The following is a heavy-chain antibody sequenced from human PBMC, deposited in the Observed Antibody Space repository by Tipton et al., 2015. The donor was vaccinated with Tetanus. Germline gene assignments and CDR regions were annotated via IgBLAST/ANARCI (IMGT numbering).Heavy chain of an antibody. CDR2: IYYRGST. CDR3: ASHYGSGSDDAFDI. CDR1: GGSISTYY. V-gene: IGHV4-59*01. D-gene: IGHD3-10*01. J-gene: IGHJ3*02. Sequence: LRLSCTVSGGSISTYYWSWIRQPPGKGLEWIGYIYYRGSTNYYPSLKSRVTMSVDTSKNQFSLNLSSVTAADTAVYYCASHYGSGSDDAFDIWGQGTMVTVSS.